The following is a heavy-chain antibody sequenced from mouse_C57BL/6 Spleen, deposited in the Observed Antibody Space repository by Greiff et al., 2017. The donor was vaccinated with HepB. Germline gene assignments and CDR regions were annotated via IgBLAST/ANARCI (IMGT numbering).Heavy chain of an antibody. V-gene: IGHV5-9-1*02. J-gene: IGHJ3*01. CDR2: ISSGGDYI. CDR1: GFTFSSYA. D-gene: IGHD2-5*01. Sequence: EVNLVESGEGLVKPGGSLKLSCAASGFTFSSYAMSWVRQTPEKRLEWVAYISSGGDYIYYADTVKGRFTISRDNARNTLYLQMSSLKSEDTAMYYCTRENYSNYLFASWGQGTLVTVSA. CDR3: TRENYSNYLFAS.